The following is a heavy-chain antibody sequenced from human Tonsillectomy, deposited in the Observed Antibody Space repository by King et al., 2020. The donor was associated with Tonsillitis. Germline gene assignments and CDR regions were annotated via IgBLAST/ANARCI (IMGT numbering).Heavy chain of an antibody. CDR2: LNEDGSTT. D-gene: IGHD5-24*01. J-gene: IGHJ4*02. CDR3: GRDLGGRWPI. Sequence: VQLVESGGGLVQPGGSLRLSCAASGFAFSSFWMHWVRQPPGKGLVWVSRLNEDGSTTDYADSVKGRFTISRDNAKNTLYLRMNSLRAEDTAVYFCGRDLGGRWPIWGQGALRTV. CDR1: GFAFSSFW. V-gene: IGHV3-74*01.